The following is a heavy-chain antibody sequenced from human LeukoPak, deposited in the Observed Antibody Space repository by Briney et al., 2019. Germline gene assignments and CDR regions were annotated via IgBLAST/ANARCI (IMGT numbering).Heavy chain of an antibody. Sequence: GGSLRLSCALSGFTFSNYWMIWARQTPGKGLEWVASIKQDGSETYYVDSVRGRFTISRDNARNSLYLQMNSLRAEDTAVYYCARALRYYCSSTSCSQYYGMDVWGQGTTVTVSS. CDR3: ARALRYYCSSTSCSQYYGMDV. CDR1: GFTFSNYW. J-gene: IGHJ6*02. D-gene: IGHD2-2*01. V-gene: IGHV3-7*04. CDR2: IKQDGSET.